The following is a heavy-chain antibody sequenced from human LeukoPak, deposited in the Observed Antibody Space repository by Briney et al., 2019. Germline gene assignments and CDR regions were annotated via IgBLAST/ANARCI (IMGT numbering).Heavy chain of an antibody. CDR1: GITFNNYV. D-gene: IGHD3-10*01. V-gene: IGHV1-69*06. J-gene: IGHJ5*02. CDR2: IMPTSGTA. CDR3: AGSYYESGSYTFGWFDP. Sequence: SVKVSCKSSGITFNNYVISWVRQAPGQGLEWMGGIMPTSGTATCTQKFQGRVTITADKSTTTAYMELSRLRSDDTAFYYCAGSYYESGSYTFGWFDPWGQGTLVTVSS.